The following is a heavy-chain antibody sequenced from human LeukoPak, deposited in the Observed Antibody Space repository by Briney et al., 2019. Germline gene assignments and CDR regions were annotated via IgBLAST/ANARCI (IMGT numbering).Heavy chain of an antibody. CDR1: GFTFSSFA. CDR3: AKDRSCSGSSCNVGS. D-gene: IGHD2-2*01. Sequence: GGSLRRSCAGSGFTFSSFARSWVGQGPGKGREGGSALSGSGASTYYADSVKGRFTTSRDTSKNMLFLQMNSLRAEDTAVYYCAKDRSCSGSSCNVGSWGQGTMVTVYS. V-gene: IGHV3-23*01. CDR2: LSGSGAST. J-gene: IGHJ3*01.